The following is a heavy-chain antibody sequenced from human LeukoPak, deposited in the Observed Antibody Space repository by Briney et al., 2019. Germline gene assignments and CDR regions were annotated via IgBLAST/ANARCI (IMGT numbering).Heavy chain of an antibody. V-gene: IGHV3-30*18. J-gene: IGHJ4*02. CDR2: ISYDGSNK. CDR3: ANSDY. Sequence: GGSLRLSCAVSGFTFSSYGMHWVRQAPGKGLEWVAVISYDGSNKYYADSVKGRFTISRDNSKNTLYLQMNSLRAEDTAVYYCANSDYWGQGTLVTVSS. CDR1: GFTFSSYG.